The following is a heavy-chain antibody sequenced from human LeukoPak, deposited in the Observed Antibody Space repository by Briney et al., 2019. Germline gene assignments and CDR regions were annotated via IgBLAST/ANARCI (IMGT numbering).Heavy chain of an antibody. J-gene: IGHJ4*02. CDR3: AREVLDTAMALGY. CDR2: IYSGGAT. D-gene: IGHD5-18*01. V-gene: IGHV3-66*01. CDR1: GFTVSSNY. Sequence: PGGSLRLSCAASGFTVSSNYMSWVRQAPGKGLEWVSIIYSGGATYYAASVKGRFTISRDNSKNTLYLKMNSLRAEDTALYYCAREVLDTAMALGYWGQGTLVTVSS.